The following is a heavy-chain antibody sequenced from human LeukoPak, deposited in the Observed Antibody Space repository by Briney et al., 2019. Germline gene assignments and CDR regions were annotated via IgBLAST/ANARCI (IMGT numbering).Heavy chain of an antibody. Sequence: SETLSLTCTVSGYSISSGYYWGWIRQPPGKGLEWIANIYHSGSTYYNPSLKSRVTISVDTSKNQFSLKLSSVTAADTAVYYCARGGYYGSGNDFRFDPWGQGTLVTVSS. V-gene: IGHV4-38-2*02. CDR1: GYSISSGYY. J-gene: IGHJ5*02. D-gene: IGHD3-10*01. CDR3: ARGGYYGSGNDFRFDP. CDR2: IYHSGST.